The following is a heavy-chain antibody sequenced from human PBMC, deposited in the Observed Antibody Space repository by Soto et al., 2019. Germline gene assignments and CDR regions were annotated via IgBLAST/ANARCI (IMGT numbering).Heavy chain of an antibody. CDR2: ISWNTGSI. V-gene: IGHV3-9*01. D-gene: IGHD4-17*01. Sequence: EAQLVESGGGLVQPGGSLRLSCAASGFTFDEFAMHWVRQAPGRGLDWVSGISWNTGSIGYADSVKGRFTISRDNAKSSLYLQMNSLRPEDTAVYYCAKDMSEVGAVTISLDHWGQGALVTVSS. J-gene: IGHJ4*02. CDR3: AKDMSEVGAVTISLDH. CDR1: GFTFDEFA.